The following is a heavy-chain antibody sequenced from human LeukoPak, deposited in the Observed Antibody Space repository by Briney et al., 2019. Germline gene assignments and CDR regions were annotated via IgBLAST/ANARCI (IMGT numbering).Heavy chain of an antibody. CDR2: INHSGST. V-gene: IGHV4-34*01. CDR3: ARGYSSDY. D-gene: IGHD6-13*01. CDR1: GGSFSGYY. Sequence: PSETLSLTCAVYGGSFSGYYWSWIRQPPGKGLEWIGEINHSGSTNYNPSLKSRITISVDTSKNQFSLKLSSVTAADTAVDYGARGYSSDYWGQGTLVTVSS. J-gene: IGHJ4*02.